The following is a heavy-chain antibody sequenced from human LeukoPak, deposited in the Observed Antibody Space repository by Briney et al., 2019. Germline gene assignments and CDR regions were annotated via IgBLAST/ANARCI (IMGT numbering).Heavy chain of an antibody. Sequence: SQTLSLTCAVSGGSISSGGYSWSWIRQPPGKGLEWIGYIYHSGSTYYNPSLKSRVTISVDRSKNQFSLKLSSVTAADTAVYYCARGGDGNRAPFDPWGQGTLVTVSS. CDR1: GGSISSGGYS. CDR2: IYHSGST. J-gene: IGHJ5*02. D-gene: IGHD4-23*01. V-gene: IGHV4-30-2*01. CDR3: ARGGDGNRAPFDP.